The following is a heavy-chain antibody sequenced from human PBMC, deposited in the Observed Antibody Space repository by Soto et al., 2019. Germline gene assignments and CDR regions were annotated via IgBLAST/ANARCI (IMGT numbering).Heavy chain of an antibody. V-gene: IGHV4-39*01. D-gene: IGHD6-19*01. CDR1: GDSISGSNFY. CDR2: IYYNGMKV. CDR3: AIHARSGWPENWFDP. Sequence: QLQLQESGPGLVKSSETLSLACNVSGDSISGSNFYWSWIRQSPGKGLEWIGTIYYNGMKVHYTPSLKNRVTISVDSSKNQVSLSVSSVTAADTAIYFCAIHARSGWPENWFDPWGQGALVTVSS. J-gene: IGHJ5*02.